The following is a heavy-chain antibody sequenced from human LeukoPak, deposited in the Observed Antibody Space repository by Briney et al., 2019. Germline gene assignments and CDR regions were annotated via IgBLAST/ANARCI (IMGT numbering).Heavy chain of an antibody. CDR3: ARGGLNFDAFDI. J-gene: IGHJ3*02. Sequence: GGSLRLSCAASGFTFSSYSMNWVRQAPGKGLEWVSSIGSRSAYTYYADSVKGRFTISRDNTKNSLYLQMNSLRAGDMAVYYCARGGLNFDAFDIWGQGTMVTASS. CDR2: IGSRSAYT. CDR1: GFTFSSYS. D-gene: IGHD1-7*01. V-gene: IGHV3-21*01.